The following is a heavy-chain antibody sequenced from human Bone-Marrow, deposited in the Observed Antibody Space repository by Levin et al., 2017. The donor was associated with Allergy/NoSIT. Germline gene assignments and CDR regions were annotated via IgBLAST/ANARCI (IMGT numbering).Heavy chain of an antibody. V-gene: IGHV3-74*01. Sequence: GESLKISCAASGFTSGTYWMHWVRQAPGKGLVWVSRINSDGSSTTYADSVKGRFTISRDNAKNTLYLEMNSLRAEDTAVYYCARGTAGYSDSWLDSWGQGTLVTVSS. CDR1: GFTSGTYW. CDR2: INSDGSST. J-gene: IGHJ5*01. CDR3: ARGTAGYSDSWLDS. D-gene: IGHD2-2*02.